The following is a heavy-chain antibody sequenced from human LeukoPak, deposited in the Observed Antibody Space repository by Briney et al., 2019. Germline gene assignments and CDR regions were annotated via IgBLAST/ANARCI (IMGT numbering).Heavy chain of an antibody. CDR2: IYYSGNA. D-gene: IGHD3-10*01. V-gene: IGHV4-59*08. CDR1: GGSISSQY. Sequence: PSETLSLTCSVSGGSISSQYWSWVRQPPGKGLEWIGYIYYSGNANYNPSLKSRVTISVDTSKNQFSLKMASVTAADTAVYYCARLYGSGRDFDFWGQGTMVTVSS. CDR3: ARLYGSGRDFDF. J-gene: IGHJ3*01.